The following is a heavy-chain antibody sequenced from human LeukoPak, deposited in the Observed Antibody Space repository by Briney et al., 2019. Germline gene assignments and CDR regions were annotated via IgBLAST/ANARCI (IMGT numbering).Heavy chain of an antibody. CDR2: IYYRGST. Sequence: PSETLSLTCTVSGGSISSYYSSWVRQPPGKGLEWVGSIYYRGSTNYNPSLKSRATISVDTSKDQFSLMLTSVTAADTAVYYCAREADYYDSSGYYGNYYYYMDVWGKGTTVTVSS. CDR1: GGSISSYY. D-gene: IGHD3-22*01. V-gene: IGHV4-59*01. CDR3: AREADYYDSSGYYGNYYYYMDV. J-gene: IGHJ6*03.